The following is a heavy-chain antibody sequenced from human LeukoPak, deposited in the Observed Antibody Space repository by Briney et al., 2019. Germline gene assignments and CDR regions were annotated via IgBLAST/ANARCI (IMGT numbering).Heavy chain of an antibody. CDR3: ARDTSGYRRGSFDY. Sequence: SETLSLTCTVSGGSISSYYWSWIRQPPGKGLEWIGYIYYSGSTNYNPSLKSRVTISVDTSDNQFSLKLSSVTAADTAVYYCARDTSGYRRGSFDYWGQGTLVTVSS. CDR2: IYYSGST. D-gene: IGHD3-22*01. V-gene: IGHV4-59*01. CDR1: GGSISSYY. J-gene: IGHJ4*02.